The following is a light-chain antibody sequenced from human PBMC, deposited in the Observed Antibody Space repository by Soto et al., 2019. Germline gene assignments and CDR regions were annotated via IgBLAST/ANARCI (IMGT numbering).Light chain of an antibody. CDR3: QQYNGYSRT. CDR1: QSIGDS. Sequence: DIQMTQSPSTLSASVADRVTITCLASQSIGDSLAWYQQKPGKAPYLLISDVSSLERGVPSRFSGSGSGTEFTLTISSMQPDDFATFYCQQYNGYSRTFGQGTKVDIK. V-gene: IGKV1-5*01. CDR2: DVS. J-gene: IGKJ1*01.